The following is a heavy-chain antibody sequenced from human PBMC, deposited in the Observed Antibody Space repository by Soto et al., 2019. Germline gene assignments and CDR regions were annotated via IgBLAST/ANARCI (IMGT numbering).Heavy chain of an antibody. J-gene: IGHJ4*02. Sequence: QVQLVQSGAEVKKPGASVKVSCKASGYTFTSYEINWVRQATGQGLEWMGWMNPNSGDTGYAQKFQGRVTMTRNTSITTAYMELSSLRSEDTAVYYCARGELLWFGELLRWGQGTLVTVSS. V-gene: IGHV1-8*01. CDR3: ARGELLWFGELLR. CDR1: GYTFTSYE. D-gene: IGHD3-10*01. CDR2: MNPNSGDT.